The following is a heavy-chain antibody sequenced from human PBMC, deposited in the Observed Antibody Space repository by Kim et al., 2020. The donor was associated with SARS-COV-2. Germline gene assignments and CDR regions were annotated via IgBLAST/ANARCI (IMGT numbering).Heavy chain of an antibody. J-gene: IGHJ4*02. V-gene: IGHV4-59*01. D-gene: IGHD6-13*01. CDR3: ARNPYSTSWYYFDY. Sequence: NPSLKSRVTISVDTSKNQFSLKLSSVTAADTAVYYCARNPYSTSWYYFDYWGQGTLVTVSS.